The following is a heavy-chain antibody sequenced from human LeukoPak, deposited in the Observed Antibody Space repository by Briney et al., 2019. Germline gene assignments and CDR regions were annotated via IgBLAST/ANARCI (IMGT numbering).Heavy chain of an antibody. CDR2: MNPNTGHT. Sequence: ASVKVSCKASGYTLTTSDINWVRQATGQGLKWMGWMNPNTGHTGFTQKFQGRVTMTRSISLNTAYMELSSLRSEDTAVYSCGRVQSGSLLRYGMDVWGQGTTVTVSS. J-gene: IGHJ6*02. CDR3: GRVQSGSLLRYGMDV. V-gene: IGHV1-8*01. CDR1: GYTLTTSD. D-gene: IGHD3-10*01.